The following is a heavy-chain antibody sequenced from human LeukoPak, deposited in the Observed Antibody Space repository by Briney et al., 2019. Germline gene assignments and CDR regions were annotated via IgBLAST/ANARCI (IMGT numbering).Heavy chain of an antibody. J-gene: IGHJ4*02. V-gene: IGHV4-31*03. CDR3: AAGLVGASFDY. CDR1: GGSISSGGYY. Sequence: SETLSLTCTVSGGSISSGGYYWSWLRQHPGKGLEWIGYIYYSGSTYYNPSLKSRVTISVDTSKNQFSLKLSSVTAADTAVYYCAAGLVGASFDYWGQGTLVTVSS. CDR2: IYYSGST. D-gene: IGHD1-26*01.